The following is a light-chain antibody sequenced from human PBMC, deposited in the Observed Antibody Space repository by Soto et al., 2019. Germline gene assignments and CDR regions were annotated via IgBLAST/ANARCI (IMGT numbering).Light chain of an antibody. CDR2: DVS. CDR3: QQYNNWPFS. Sequence: MTQSPGTLSVTPGERATLSCRAAQGVTTNFAWYQQKSGQSPRLLIYDVSNRATGVPARFSGSGSETDFTLTISGLRSEDSAVYFCQQYNNWPFSFGQGTLLEI. J-gene: IGKJ5*01. V-gene: IGKV3-15*01. CDR1: QGVTTN.